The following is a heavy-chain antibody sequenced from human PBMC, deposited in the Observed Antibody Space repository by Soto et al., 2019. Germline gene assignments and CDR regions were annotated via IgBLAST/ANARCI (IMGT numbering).Heavy chain of an antibody. CDR2: IYYSGST. Sequence: SETLSLTCTVSGGSVSGGSYYWIWIRQPPGKVLEWIGYIYYSGSTNYNPSLKSRVTISVDTSKNQFSLKLSSVTAADTAVYYCARSWSYFDYWGQGTLVTVSS. CDR3: ARSWSYFDY. V-gene: IGHV4-61*01. J-gene: IGHJ4*02. D-gene: IGHD6-13*01. CDR1: GGSVSGGSYY.